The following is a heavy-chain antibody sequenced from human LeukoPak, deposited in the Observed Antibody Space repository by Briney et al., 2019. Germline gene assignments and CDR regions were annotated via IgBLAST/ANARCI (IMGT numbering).Heavy chain of an antibody. Sequence: PGRSLRLSCAASGFTFDDYAMHWVRQAPGKGLEWVSGISWNSGSIGYADSVKGRFTISRDNAKNSLYLQMNSLRAEDTALYYCAKEIEYGSGREGVFDYWGQGTLVTVSS. CDR1: GFTFDDYA. CDR3: AKEIEYGSGREGVFDY. D-gene: IGHD3-10*01. V-gene: IGHV3-9*01. J-gene: IGHJ4*02. CDR2: ISWNSGSI.